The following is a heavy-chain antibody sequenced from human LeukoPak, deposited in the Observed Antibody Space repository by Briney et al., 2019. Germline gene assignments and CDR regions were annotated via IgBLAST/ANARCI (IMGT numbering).Heavy chain of an antibody. V-gene: IGHV3-48*03. J-gene: IGHJ3*01. CDR2: ISSSGGTI. CDR3: ARDLVSGAYTFDF. Sequence: GGPVRLSCAAPGFTFSSYEMNWVRQAPGKGLEWISYISSSGGTIHYADSVKGRFIISRDNAKNSLYLQMTSLRVEDTAVYYCARDLVSGAYTFDFWGQGKTFSASS. CDR1: GFTFSSYE. D-gene: IGHD3-16*01.